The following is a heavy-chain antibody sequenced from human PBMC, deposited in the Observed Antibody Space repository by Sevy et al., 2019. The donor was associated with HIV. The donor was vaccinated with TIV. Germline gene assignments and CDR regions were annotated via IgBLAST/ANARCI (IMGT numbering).Heavy chain of an antibody. CDR2: IYHSGST. D-gene: IGHD3-10*01. Sequence: SETLSLTCALSGGSISSGGYSWSWIRQPPGKGLEWIGYIYHSGSTYYNPSLKSRVTISVDRSKNQFSLKLSSVTAADTAVYYCARGPYGSGSYYETSYYYYYMDVWGKGTTVTVSS. J-gene: IGHJ6*03. V-gene: IGHV4-30-2*01. CDR3: ARGPYGSGSYYETSYYYYYMDV. CDR1: GGSISSGGYS.